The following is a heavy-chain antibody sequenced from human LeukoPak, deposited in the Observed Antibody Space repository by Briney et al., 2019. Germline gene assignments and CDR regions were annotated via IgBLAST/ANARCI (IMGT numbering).Heavy chain of an antibody. Sequence: PGGSLRLSCAASGFTFDDYAMHWVRQAPGKGLEWVSLISWDGGSTYYADSVKGRFTISRDNSKNSLYLQMNSLRAEDTALYSCAKGQLYYDILTGAFDFDYWGQGTLVTVSS. CDR2: ISWDGGST. CDR1: GFTFDDYA. CDR3: AKGQLYYDILTGAFDFDY. D-gene: IGHD3-9*01. J-gene: IGHJ4*02. V-gene: IGHV3-43D*03.